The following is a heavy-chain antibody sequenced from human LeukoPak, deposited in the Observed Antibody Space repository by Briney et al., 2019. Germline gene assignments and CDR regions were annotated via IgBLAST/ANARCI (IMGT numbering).Heavy chain of an antibody. J-gene: IGHJ4*02. D-gene: IGHD3-22*01. CDR3: ARDYYDSSGYCLDY. CDR2: IRYDGSNK. Sequence: GGSLRLSCAASGFTFSSYGMHWVRQAPGKGLEWVAFIRYDGSNKYYADSVKGRFTISRDNSKNTLYLQMNSLRAEDTAVYYCARDYYDSSGYCLDYWGQGTLVTVSS. CDR1: GFTFSSYG. V-gene: IGHV3-30*02.